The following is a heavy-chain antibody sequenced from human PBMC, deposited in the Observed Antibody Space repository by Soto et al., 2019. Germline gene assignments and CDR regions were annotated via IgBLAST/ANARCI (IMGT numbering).Heavy chain of an antibody. CDR2: INHSGST. D-gene: IGHD2-2*01. CDR1: GGSFSGYY. J-gene: IGHJ6*02. CDR3: AREGYCSSTSCYDPIHV. Sequence: SETLSLTCAVYGGSFSGYYWSWIRQPPGKGLEWIGEINHSGSTNYNPSLKSRVTISVDTSKNQFSLKLSSVTAADTAVYYCAREGYCSSTSCYDPIHVWGQGTTVTVSS. V-gene: IGHV4-34*01.